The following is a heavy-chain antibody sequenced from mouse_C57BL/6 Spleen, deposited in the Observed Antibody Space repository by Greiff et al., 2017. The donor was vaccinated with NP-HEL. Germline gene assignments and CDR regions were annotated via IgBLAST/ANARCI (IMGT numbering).Heavy chain of an antibody. V-gene: IGHV1-76*01. CDR1: GYTFTDYY. D-gene: IGHD1-1*01. Sequence: VHLVESGAELVRPGASVKLSCKASGYTFTDYYINWVKQRPGQGLEWIAMIYPGSGNTYYNEKFKGKATLTAEKSSSTAYMQLSSLTSDDSAVYFCARGYGSSFAYWGQGTLVTVSA. CDR2: IYPGSGNT. J-gene: IGHJ3*01. CDR3: ARGYGSSFAY.